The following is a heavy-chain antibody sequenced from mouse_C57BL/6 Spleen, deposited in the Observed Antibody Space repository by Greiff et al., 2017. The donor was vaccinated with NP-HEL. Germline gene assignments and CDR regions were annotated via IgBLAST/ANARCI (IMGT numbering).Heavy chain of an antibody. D-gene: IGHD1-1*01. V-gene: IGHV1-26*01. J-gene: IGHJ1*03. CDR2: INPNNGGT. CDR1: GYTFTDYY. Sequence: EVQLQQSGPELVKPGASVKISCKASGYTFTDYYMNWVKQSHGKSLEWIGDINPNNGGTSYNQKFKGKATLTVDKSSSTAYMELRSLTSEDSAVYYCARLDTTVGSYWYFDVWGTGTTVTVSS. CDR3: ARLDTTVGSYWYFDV.